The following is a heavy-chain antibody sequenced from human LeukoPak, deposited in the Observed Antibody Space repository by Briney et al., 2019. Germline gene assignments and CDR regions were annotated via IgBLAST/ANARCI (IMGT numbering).Heavy chain of an antibody. Sequence: GGSLRLSCAASGFTFSSYSMNWVRQAPGKGLEWVSSISSSSYIYYADSVKGRFTISRDNAKNSLYLQMNSLRAEDTAVYYCARDYSSGWNDYYYYYMDVWGKGTTVTVSS. V-gene: IGHV3-21*04. CDR1: GFTFSSYS. J-gene: IGHJ6*03. CDR3: ARDYSSGWNDYYYYYMDV. CDR2: ISSSSYI. D-gene: IGHD6-19*01.